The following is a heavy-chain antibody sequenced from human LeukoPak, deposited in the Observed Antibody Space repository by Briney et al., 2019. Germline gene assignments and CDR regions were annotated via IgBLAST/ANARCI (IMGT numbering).Heavy chain of an antibody. CDR3: ARTWNHVLDY. D-gene: IGHD1-14*01. V-gene: IGHV4-38-2*02. J-gene: IGHJ4*02. CDR2: IYQSGST. Sequence: SETLSLTCNVSGYSISSGYYWGWIRQPPGKGLEWIGSIYQSGSTYYNPSLKSRVTISVDTSKNQFSLMLSSVTAADTAVYYCARTWNHVLDYWGQGTLVTVSS. CDR1: GYSISSGYY.